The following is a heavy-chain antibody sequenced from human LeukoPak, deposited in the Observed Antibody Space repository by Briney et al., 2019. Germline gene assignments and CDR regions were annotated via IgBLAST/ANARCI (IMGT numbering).Heavy chain of an antibody. D-gene: IGHD1-26*01. CDR3: AKDRRREPRAY. V-gene: IGHV3-23*01. J-gene: IGHJ4*02. Sequence: GGSLRLPCAASGFTFSSYAMSWVRQAPGKGLEWVSAISGSGGSTYYADSVKGRFTISRDNSKNTLYLQMNSLRAEDTAVYYCAKDRRREPRAYWGQGTLVTVSS. CDR1: GFTFSSYA. CDR2: ISGSGGST.